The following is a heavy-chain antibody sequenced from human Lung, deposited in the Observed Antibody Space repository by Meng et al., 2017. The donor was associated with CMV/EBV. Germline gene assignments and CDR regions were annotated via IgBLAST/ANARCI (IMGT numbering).Heavy chain of an antibody. D-gene: IGHD2-2*01. Sequence: SXTXSLXCTVPGGSISSYYWSWIRQPPGKGLEWIGYIYYSGRTNYNPSLKSRVTISVDTSKNQFSLKLSSVTAADTAVYYCARDLGYCSSTSCYYYYGMDVWXQGTTVTVSS. CDR3: ARDLGYCSSTSCYYYYGMDV. V-gene: IGHV4-59*01. CDR2: IYYSGRT. J-gene: IGHJ6*02. CDR1: GGSISSYY.